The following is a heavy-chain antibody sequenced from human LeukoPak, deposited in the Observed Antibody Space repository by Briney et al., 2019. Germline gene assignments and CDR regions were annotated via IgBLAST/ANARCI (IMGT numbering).Heavy chain of an antibody. CDR2: IYYSGST. V-gene: IGHV4-30-4*08. D-gene: IGHD2-2*01. Sequence: SETLSLTCTVSGGSISSGDYYWSWIRQPPGKGLEWIGYIYYSGSTYYNPSLKSRVTISVDTSKNQFSLKLSSVTAADTAVYYCARDMGSTSAIDPWGQGTLVTVSS. CDR1: GGSISSGDYY. J-gene: IGHJ5*02. CDR3: ARDMGSTSAIDP.